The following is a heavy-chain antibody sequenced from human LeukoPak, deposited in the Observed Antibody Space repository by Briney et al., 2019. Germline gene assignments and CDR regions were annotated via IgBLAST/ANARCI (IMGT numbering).Heavy chain of an antibody. CDR2: VNPNSGGT. CDR1: GYTFTGYY. J-gene: IGHJ5*02. D-gene: IGHD4-17*01. CDR3: ARASDYRYWFDP. V-gene: IGHV1-2*02. Sequence: GASVRVSFKASGYTFTGYYMHWVRQAPGQGLEWMGWVNPNSGGTNYAQKFQGRVTMTRDTSISTAYMELSRLRSDDTAVYYCARASDYRYWFDPWGQGTLVTVSS.